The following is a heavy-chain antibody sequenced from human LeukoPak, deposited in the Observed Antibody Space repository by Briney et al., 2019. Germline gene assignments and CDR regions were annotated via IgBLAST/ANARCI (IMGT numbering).Heavy chain of an antibody. D-gene: IGHD7-27*01. Sequence: SGPTLVKATQTLTLTCTFSGFALSTSGMGASWIPHPPGKALHRLAVIDWDDDKFYSTSLKTRLTISKDTSKNQVVLTMTNMDPVDTATYYCARSALGYDGAFDIWGQGTMVTVSS. J-gene: IGHJ3*02. CDR1: GFALSTSGMG. CDR3: ARSALGYDGAFDI. CDR2: IDWDDDK. V-gene: IGHV2-70*01.